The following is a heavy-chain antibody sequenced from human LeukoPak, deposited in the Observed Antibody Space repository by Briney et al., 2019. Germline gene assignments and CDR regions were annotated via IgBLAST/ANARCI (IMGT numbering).Heavy chain of an antibody. V-gene: IGHV3-21*01. D-gene: IGHD3-3*01. CDR3: ARDVHPGITIFGVVDY. CDR2: ISSSSSYI. CDR1: GFTFSSYS. Sequence: TGGSLRLSCAASGFTFSSYSMNSGRQAPGKGLEWVSSISSSSSYIYYADSVKGRFTISRDNAKNSMYLQMNSLRAEDTAVYYCARDVHPGITIFGVVDYWGQGTLVTVSS. J-gene: IGHJ4*02.